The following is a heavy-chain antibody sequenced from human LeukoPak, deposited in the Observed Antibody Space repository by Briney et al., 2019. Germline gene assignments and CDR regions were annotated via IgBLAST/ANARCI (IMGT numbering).Heavy chain of an antibody. D-gene: IGHD5-24*01. CDR2: ISSSSRYT. J-gene: IGHJ3*02. CDR3: AREEMATPHDAFDI. V-gene: IGHV3-11*05. CDR1: GFTFSDYY. Sequence: GGSLRLSCAASGFTFSDYYMSWIRQAPGKGLEWVSYISSSSRYTKYADSVKGRFTISRDNAKISLYLQMNSLRAEDTSVYYCAREEMATPHDAFDIWGQVTMVTVSS.